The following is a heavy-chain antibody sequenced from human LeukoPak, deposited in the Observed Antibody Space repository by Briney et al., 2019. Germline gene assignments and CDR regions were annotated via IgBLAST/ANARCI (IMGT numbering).Heavy chain of an antibody. CDR1: GLTLSNAW. Sequence: SGGPLRLSCAASGLTLSNAWMSWVRLAPGKGLQWVGRIGTKTDGGTTDYAAPVKGRFTVSRDDSKNTLYLQMNSLKTEDTAVYFCPTLPEDYYYGMDVWGQGTTVTVSS. J-gene: IGHJ6*02. CDR2: IGTKTDGGTT. V-gene: IGHV3-15*04. CDR3: PTLPEDYYYGMDV.